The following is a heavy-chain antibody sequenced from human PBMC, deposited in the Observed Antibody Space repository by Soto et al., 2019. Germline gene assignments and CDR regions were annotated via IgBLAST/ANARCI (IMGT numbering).Heavy chain of an antibody. J-gene: IGHJ6*03. V-gene: IGHV4-34*01. CDR3: ARGTWYYDFWSGYDYYYYYMDV. D-gene: IGHD3-3*01. CDR1: GGSFSGYY. Sequence: SETLSLTCAVYGGSFSGYYWSWIRQPPGKGLEWIGEINHSESTNYNPSLKSRVTISVDTSKNQFSLKLSSVTAADTAVYYCARGTWYYDFWSGYDYYYYYMDVWGKGTTVTAP. CDR2: INHSEST.